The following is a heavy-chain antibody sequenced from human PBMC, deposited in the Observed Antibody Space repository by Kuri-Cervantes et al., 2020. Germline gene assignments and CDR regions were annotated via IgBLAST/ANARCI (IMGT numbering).Heavy chain of an antibody. J-gene: IGHJ5*02. CDR2: IIPIFGTA. V-gene: IGHV1-69*13. Sequence: SVKVSCKVSGYTLTELSMHWVRQAPGQGLEWMGGIIPIFGTANYAQKFQGRVTITADESTSTAYMELSSLRSEDTAVYYCARAPGRYSSSAGSPHGGWFDPWGQGTLVTVSS. CDR3: ARAPGRYSSSAGSPHGGWFDP. CDR1: GYTLTELS. D-gene: IGHD6-6*01.